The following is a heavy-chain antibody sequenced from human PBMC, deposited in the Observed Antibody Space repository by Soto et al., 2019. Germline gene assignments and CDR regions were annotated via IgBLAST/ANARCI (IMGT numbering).Heavy chain of an antibody. Sequence: SQTLSLTCAVFGGSVSRSSWSWIRQPPGKGLEWIGEISRSGSTSYNPSLESRVTISEDTFENQFSLKLSSVTAADTAVYYCARDVGRRDAPILYSGYDSMSSWFDPWSQGALVTVSS. D-gene: IGHD5-12*01. CDR1: GGSVSRSS. CDR3: ARDVGRRDAPILYSGYDSMSSWFDP. CDR2: ISRSGST. J-gene: IGHJ5*02. V-gene: IGHV4-34*01.